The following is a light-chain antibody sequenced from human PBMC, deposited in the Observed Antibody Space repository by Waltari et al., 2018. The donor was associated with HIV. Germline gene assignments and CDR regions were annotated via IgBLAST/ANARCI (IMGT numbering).Light chain of an antibody. V-gene: IGKV3-11*01. CDR1: QSVSNY. CDR2: DAS. CDR3: QQRANWPPLT. J-gene: IGKJ3*01. Sequence: EIVLTQSPATLSLSPGERAALSCRASQSVSNYLAWYQQKPGQAPRRLIYDASNRATGIPARFSGSGSGTDFTLNISSLEPEDFAIYYCQQRANWPPLTFGPGTRVDIK.